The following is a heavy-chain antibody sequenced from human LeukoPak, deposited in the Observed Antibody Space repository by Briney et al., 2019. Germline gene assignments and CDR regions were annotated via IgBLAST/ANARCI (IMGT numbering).Heavy chain of an antibody. CDR1: GGTFSSCA. Sequence: VASVKVSCKASGGTFSSCAISWVRQAPGQGLEWMGGFDPEDGETIYAQKFQGRVTMTEDTSTDTAYMELSSLRSEDTAVYYCATDRGGSGSYYDYWGQGTLVTVSS. J-gene: IGHJ4*02. D-gene: IGHD3-10*01. CDR2: FDPEDGET. V-gene: IGHV1-24*01. CDR3: ATDRGGSGSYYDY.